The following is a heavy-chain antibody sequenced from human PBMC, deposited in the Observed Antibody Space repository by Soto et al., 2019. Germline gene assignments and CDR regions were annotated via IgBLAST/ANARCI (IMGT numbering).Heavy chain of an antibody. CDR1: GFTFNIYG. J-gene: IGHJ4*02. V-gene: IGHV3-30*18. CDR2: ISYDGSNQ. CDR3: AKDQASGQGSFDS. Sequence: GGSLRLSCAASGFTFNIYGMHWVRQAPDKGLEWVALISYDGSNQYYADSVKGRFTISRDNSKNTLFLQMNSLRADDTAVYYCAKDQASGQGSFDSRGQGTLVTVSS.